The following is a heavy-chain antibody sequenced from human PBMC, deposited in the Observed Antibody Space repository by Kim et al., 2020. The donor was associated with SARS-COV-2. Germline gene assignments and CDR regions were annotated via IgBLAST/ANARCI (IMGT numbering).Heavy chain of an antibody. D-gene: IGHD5-12*01. CDR3: ARDHIVATIFNYYYYMDV. J-gene: IGHJ6*03. Sequence: SETLSLTCAVYGGSFSGYYWSWIRQPPGKGLEWIGEINHSGSTNYNPSLKSRVTISVDTSKNQFSLKLSSVTAADTAVYYCARDHIVATIFNYYYYMDVWGRGTTVTVSS. V-gene: IGHV4-34*01. CDR2: INHSGST. CDR1: GGSFSGYY.